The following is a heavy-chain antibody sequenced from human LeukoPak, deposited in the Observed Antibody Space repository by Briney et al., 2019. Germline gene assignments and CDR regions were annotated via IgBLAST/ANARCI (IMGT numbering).Heavy chain of an antibody. CDR1: GFMFNKYG. D-gene: IGHD5-12*01. CDR3: ARDLVATS. J-gene: IGHJ5*02. Sequence: GGSLRLSCVASGFMFNKYGMSWVRQAPGKGLEWVANIKQDGSEKYYVDSVKGRFTISRDNAKNSLYLQMNSLRAEDTAVYYCARDLVATSWGQGTLVTVSS. CDR2: IKQDGSEK. V-gene: IGHV3-7*03.